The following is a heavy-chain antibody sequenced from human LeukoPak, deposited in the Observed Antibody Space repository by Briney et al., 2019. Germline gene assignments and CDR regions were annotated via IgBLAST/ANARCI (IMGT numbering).Heavy chain of an antibody. D-gene: IGHD3-3*01. CDR3: ARGAVFGVVITYNWFDP. J-gene: IGHJ5*02. CDR1: GGSFSGYY. CDR2: INHSGST. Sequence: PSETLCVTCAVYGGSFSGYYWSWSRQPPGKGLEWIGEINHSGSTNYNPSLKSRVTISVDTSKNQFSLKLSSVTAADTAVYYCARGAVFGVVITYNWFDPWGQGTLVTVSS. V-gene: IGHV4-34*01.